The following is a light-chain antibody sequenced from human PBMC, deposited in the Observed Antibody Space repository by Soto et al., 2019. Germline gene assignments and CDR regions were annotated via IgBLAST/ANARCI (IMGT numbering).Light chain of an antibody. CDR2: DAS. CDR3: QRYNSYPLT. Sequence: DIQMTQSPSTLSASVGDRVTITCRATQSINRYLACYQQKPGKAPKLLIYDASILESGVPSRFSGSASGTEFILTISSLQPEDFATYYCQRYNSYPLTFGGGTKVENK. J-gene: IGKJ4*01. V-gene: IGKV1-5*01. CDR1: QSINRY.